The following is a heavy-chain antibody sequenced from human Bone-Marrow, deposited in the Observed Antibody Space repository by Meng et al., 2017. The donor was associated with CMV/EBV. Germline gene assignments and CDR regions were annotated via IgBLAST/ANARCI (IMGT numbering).Heavy chain of an antibody. V-gene: IGHV1-2*02. J-gene: IGHJ4*02. CDR3: AREEYFSSSGDY. D-gene: IGHD6-6*01. CDR2: INPNSGGT. CDR1: GYTFTGYY. Sequence: ASVKVSCKASGYTFTGYYMHWVRQAPGQGLEWMGWINPNSGGTNYAQKFQGRVTMTRDTSISTAYMELSRLRSDDTAVYYCAREEYFSSSGDYWGQGTLVTVSS.